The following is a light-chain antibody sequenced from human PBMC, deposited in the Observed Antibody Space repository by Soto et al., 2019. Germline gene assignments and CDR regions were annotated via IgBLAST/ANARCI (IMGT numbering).Light chain of an antibody. V-gene: IGKV3-15*01. Sequence: EIVMTQSPANLSVSPGGRATLSCRASQTVHSNLAWYQHKSGQAPRLLIYAATTRATGIPARISGSGSGTEFTLTITSLQSEDSAVYFCHQYNDWPAYTFGPGTKLEIK. CDR1: QTVHSN. J-gene: IGKJ2*01. CDR2: AAT. CDR3: HQYNDWPAYT.